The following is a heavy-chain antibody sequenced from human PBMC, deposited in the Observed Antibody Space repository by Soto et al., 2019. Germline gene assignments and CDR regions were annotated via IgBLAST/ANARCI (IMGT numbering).Heavy chain of an antibody. CDR2: INTGNGNT. Sequence: EASVKVSCKASGDSFTSYARHWMRQAPGQRLEWMGWINTGNGNTKDQQKFQGRVTFTSDTSTSTVFLELTSLKFEDAAVYYCARGFIPENYWGQGTRVTVSS. J-gene: IGHJ4*02. CDR1: GDSFTSYA. V-gene: IGHV1-3*04. CDR3: ARGFIPENY. D-gene: IGHD2-2*01.